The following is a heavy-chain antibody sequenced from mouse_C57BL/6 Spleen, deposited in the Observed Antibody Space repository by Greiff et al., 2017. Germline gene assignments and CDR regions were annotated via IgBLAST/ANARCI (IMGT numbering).Heavy chain of an antibody. V-gene: IGHV3-6*01. Sequence: VQLQQSGPGLVKPSQSQSLTCSFTGYSITSGYYWNWIRQFPGNKLEWMGYISYDGSNNYNPSLKNRISSTRYTSKNQLFLKLNSVTTEDTATYYCARDYYGSSLDYWFQGTTLTVSS. J-gene: IGHJ2*01. D-gene: IGHD1-1*01. CDR2: ISYDGSN. CDR3: ARDYYGSSLDY. CDR1: GYSITSGYY.